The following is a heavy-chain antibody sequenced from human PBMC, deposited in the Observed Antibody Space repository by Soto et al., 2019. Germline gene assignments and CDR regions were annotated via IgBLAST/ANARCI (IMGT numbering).Heavy chain of an antibody. CDR2: ISGSGGST. V-gene: IGHV3-23*01. Sequence: EVQLLESGGGLVQPGGSLRLSCAASGFTFSSYAMNWVRQVRGKGLDWVSGISGSGGSTNYADSVKGRFTISRDNSKNTLYLQMNSLRAEDTAVYYCAKGQGGWYQELFDYWGQGTLVTVSS. CDR1: GFTFSSYA. D-gene: IGHD6-19*01. CDR3: AKGQGGWYQELFDY. J-gene: IGHJ4*02.